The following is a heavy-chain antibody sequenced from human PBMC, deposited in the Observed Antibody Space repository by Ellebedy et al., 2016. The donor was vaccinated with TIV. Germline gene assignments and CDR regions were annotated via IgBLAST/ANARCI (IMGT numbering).Heavy chain of an antibody. V-gene: IGHV3-7*03. Sequence: GESLKISCAASGFTFSSYWMSWVRQAPGKGLEWVANIKQDGSEKYYVDSVKGRFTISRDNAKNSLYLQMNSLRAEDTAVYYCAREDHRYLWFGELLSPLFDYWGQGTLVTVSS. CDR2: IKQDGSEK. J-gene: IGHJ4*02. CDR3: AREDHRYLWFGELLSPLFDY. D-gene: IGHD3-10*01. CDR1: GFTFSSYW.